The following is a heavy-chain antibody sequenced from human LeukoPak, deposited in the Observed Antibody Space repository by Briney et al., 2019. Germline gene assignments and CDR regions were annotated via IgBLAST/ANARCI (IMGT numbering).Heavy chain of an antibody. D-gene: IGHD3-10*01. J-gene: IGHJ6*02. CDR3: ARDLYYYGSGTYGMDV. Sequence: SETLSLTCTVSGGTISSYYWSWIRQPAGKGLEWIGYIYYSGSTNYNPSLKSRVTISVDTSKNQFSLKLSSVTAADTAVYYCARDLYYYGSGTYGMDVWGQGTTVTVSS. CDR2: IYYSGST. CDR1: GGTISSYY. V-gene: IGHV4-59*01.